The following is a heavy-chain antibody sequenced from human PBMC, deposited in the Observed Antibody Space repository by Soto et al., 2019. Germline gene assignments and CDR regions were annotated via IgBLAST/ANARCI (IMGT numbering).Heavy chain of an antibody. D-gene: IGHD6-6*01. CDR1: GYTFTSYG. CDR3: ARDEYSRPFYYMDV. CDR2: ISAYNGNT. J-gene: IGHJ6*03. V-gene: IGHV1-18*01. Sequence: GASVKVSCKASGYTFTSYGISWVRQAPGQGLEWMGWISAYNGNTNYAQKLQGRVTMTTDTSTSTAYMELRSLRSDDTAVYYCARDEYSRPFYYMDVWGKGSTVTVSS.